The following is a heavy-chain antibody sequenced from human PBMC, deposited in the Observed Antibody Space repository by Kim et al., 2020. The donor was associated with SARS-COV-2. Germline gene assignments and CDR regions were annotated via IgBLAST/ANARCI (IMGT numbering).Heavy chain of an antibody. CDR3: ARDARPLNHSGWYAPEYYYYGMDV. Sequence: GGSLRLSCAASGFTFSSYGMHWVRQAPGKGLEWVAVISYDGSNKYYADSVKGRFTISRDNSKNTLYLQMNSLRAEDTAVYYCARDARPLNHSGWYAPEYYYYGMDVWGQGTTVTVSS. J-gene: IGHJ6*02. CDR1: GFTFSSYG. D-gene: IGHD6-19*01. V-gene: IGHV3-33*05. CDR2: ISYDGSNK.